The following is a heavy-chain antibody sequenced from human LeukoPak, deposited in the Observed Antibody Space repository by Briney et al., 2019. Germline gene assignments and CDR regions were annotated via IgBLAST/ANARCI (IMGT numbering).Heavy chain of an antibody. V-gene: IGHV1-69*05. D-gene: IGHD3-22*01. Sequence: VASVKVSCKASGGTLSSYAISWVGQAPGQGLEWMGRIIPIFGTANYTQKLQGRVTLTTDESTSTAYMELSSLRSEDTAVYYCASGGDSSGYYYYYYYMDVWGKGTTVTVSS. J-gene: IGHJ6*03. CDR1: GGTLSSYA. CDR2: IIPIFGTA. CDR3: ASGGDSSGYYYYYYYMDV.